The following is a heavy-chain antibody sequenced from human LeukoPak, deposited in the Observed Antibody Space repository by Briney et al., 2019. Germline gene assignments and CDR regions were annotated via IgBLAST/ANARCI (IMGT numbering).Heavy chain of an antibody. J-gene: IGHJ5*02. CDR3: ARVVTPDNWFDP. CDR1: GGSISSYY. V-gene: IGHV4-59*12. D-gene: IGHD4-23*01. Sequence: SETLSLTCTVSGGSISSYYWSWIRQPPGKGLEWIGYIYHSGSTYYNPSLKSRVTISVDRSKNQFSLKLSSVTAADTAVYYCARVVTPDNWFDPWGQGTLVTVSS. CDR2: IYHSGST.